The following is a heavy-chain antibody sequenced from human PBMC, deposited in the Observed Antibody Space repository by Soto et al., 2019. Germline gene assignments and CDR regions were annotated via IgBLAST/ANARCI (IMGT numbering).Heavy chain of an antibody. D-gene: IGHD6-13*01. Sequence: ASVKVSCKASGYTFTSYDINWVRQATGQGLEWMGWMNPNSGNTGYAQKFQGRVTMTRNTSISTAYMELSSLRSEDTAVYYCARIAAAGITYYYYYMDVWGKGTTVT. CDR1: GYTFTSYD. V-gene: IGHV1-8*01. CDR2: MNPNSGNT. CDR3: ARIAAAGITYYYYYMDV. J-gene: IGHJ6*03.